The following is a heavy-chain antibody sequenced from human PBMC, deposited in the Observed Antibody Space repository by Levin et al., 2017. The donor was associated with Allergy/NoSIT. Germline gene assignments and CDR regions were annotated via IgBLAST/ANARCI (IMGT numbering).Heavy chain of an antibody. Sequence: KSSETLSLTCAVSGGSISSGGYSWSWIRQPPGKGLEWIGYIYHSGSTYYNPSLKSRVTISVDRSKNQFSLKLSSVTAADTAVYYCARADYDYVWGPYWDYWGQGTLVTVSS. CDR3: ARADYDYVWGPYWDY. CDR2: IYHSGST. J-gene: IGHJ4*02. D-gene: IGHD3-16*01. V-gene: IGHV4-30-2*01. CDR1: GGSISSGGYS.